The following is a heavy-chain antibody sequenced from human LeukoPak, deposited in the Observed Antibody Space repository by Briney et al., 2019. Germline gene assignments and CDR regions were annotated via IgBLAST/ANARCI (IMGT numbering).Heavy chain of an antibody. CDR3: ARDEEGDCGGDCYNWFAP. CDR1: GGTFSSHF. CDR2: INPIFGTD. V-gene: IGHV1-69*06. D-gene: IGHD2-21*02. J-gene: IGHJ5*02. Sequence: ASVKVSCKASGGTFSSHFISWVRQAPGQGLEWMGGINPIFGTDHYAQKFQDRVTITADISTNTVYMELSNLRSEDTAMYYCARDEEGDCGGDCYNWFAPWGQGTLVTVSS.